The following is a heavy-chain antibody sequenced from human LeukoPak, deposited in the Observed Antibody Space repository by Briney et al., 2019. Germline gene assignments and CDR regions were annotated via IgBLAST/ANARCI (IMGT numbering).Heavy chain of an antibody. Sequence: VGSLRLSCAASGFTASSNYMNWVRQAPGRGLEGGSIIYSGGDTHYADSAKGRFTIFRYNSKNTLYLQMNTPRADDTAVYYCTRGPGSTWSSDYWGQGTLVTVSS. CDR2: IYSGGDT. V-gene: IGHV3-66*02. CDR3: TRGPGSTWSSDY. J-gene: IGHJ4*02. D-gene: IGHD6-13*01. CDR1: GFTASSNY.